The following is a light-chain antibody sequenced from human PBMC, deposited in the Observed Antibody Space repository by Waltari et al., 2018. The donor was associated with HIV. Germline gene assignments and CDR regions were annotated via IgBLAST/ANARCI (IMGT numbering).Light chain of an antibody. CDR3: QQSYTTPRT. J-gene: IGKJ1*01. V-gene: IGKV1-39*01. CDR1: QDIGSY. Sequence: DLQMTQSPSSLSASVGDRITISCRASQDIGSYLNLYRHRPGPAPPLLIYVASNLQTRVPSRFRASGSGTEFSLSIDGLQRDDFATYFCQQSYTTPRTFGLGTEVE. CDR2: VAS.